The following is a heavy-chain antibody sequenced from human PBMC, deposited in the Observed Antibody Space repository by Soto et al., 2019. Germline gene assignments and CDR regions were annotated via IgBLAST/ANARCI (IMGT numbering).Heavy chain of an antibody. CDR1: GGSFSGYY. V-gene: IGHV4-34*01. CDR2: INHSGST. J-gene: IGHJ5*02. Sequence: SETLSLTXAVYGGSFSGYYWSWIRQPPGKGLEWIGEINHSGSTNYNPSLKSRVTISVDTSKNQFSLKLSSVTAADTAVYYCARSQEGRFDPWGQGTLVTVSS. CDR3: ARSQEGRFDP.